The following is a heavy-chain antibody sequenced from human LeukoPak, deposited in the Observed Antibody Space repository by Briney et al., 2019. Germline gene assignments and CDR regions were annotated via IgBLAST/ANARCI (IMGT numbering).Heavy chain of an antibody. Sequence: GGSVRLSRAASGFTFSGYYMSWIRQAPGKGLEWVSYISSSGSTIYYADSVKGRFTISRDNANNSLYLQMNSLRAEDTAMYYCARDSAGNDHWGQGTLVTVSS. CDR1: GFTFSGYY. CDR3: ARDSAGNDH. CDR2: ISSSGSTI. D-gene: IGHD6-13*01. V-gene: IGHV3-11*04. J-gene: IGHJ4*02.